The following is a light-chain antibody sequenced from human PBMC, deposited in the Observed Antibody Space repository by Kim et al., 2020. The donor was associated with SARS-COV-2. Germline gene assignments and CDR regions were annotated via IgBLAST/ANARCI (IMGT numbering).Light chain of an antibody. V-gene: IGKV1-5*01. CDR3: QLYQASPYT. Sequence: DIQMTQSPATLSASVGDRVTITCRASESTGSWLAWYQQKPGTAPKVLIFDTSTLESGVPSRFSGSGTGTFFTLTINNLQPADSATYYCQLYQASPYTFGQGTKLEI. CDR2: DTS. CDR1: ESTGSW. J-gene: IGKJ2*01.